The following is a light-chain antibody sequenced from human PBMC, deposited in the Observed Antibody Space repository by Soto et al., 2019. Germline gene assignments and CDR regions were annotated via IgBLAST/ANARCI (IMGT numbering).Light chain of an antibody. CDR3: QQYYSTPPWT. CDR2: WAS. Sequence: DIVMTQSPDSLAVSLGERATINCNSSQSVLYNSNNKNYLAWYQQKPGQPPKLLIYWASTRESGVPDRFSGSGSGTDFTLTISSLQAEDVAVYYCQQYYSTPPWTFGQGTKVEIK. CDR1: QSVLYNSNNKNY. V-gene: IGKV4-1*01. J-gene: IGKJ1*01.